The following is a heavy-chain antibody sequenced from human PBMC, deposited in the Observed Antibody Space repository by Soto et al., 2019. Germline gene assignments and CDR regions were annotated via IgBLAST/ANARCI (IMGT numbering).Heavy chain of an antibody. CDR2: ISTGSSTI. CDR3: ARGRYGLGVDY. V-gene: IGHV3-48*02. D-gene: IGHD1-26*01. CDR1: GFTFSTYS. Sequence: EVQLVESGGGLVQSGGSLRLSCAASGFTFSTYSMKWVRQAPGKGLEWFSYISTGSSTIYYADSVKGRFTISRDNAKNSLYLQMSSLRDEDTAVYYCARGRYGLGVDYWGQGTLVTVSS. J-gene: IGHJ4*02.